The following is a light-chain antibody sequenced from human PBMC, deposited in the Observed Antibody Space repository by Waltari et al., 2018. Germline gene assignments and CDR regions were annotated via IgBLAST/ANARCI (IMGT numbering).Light chain of an antibody. V-gene: IGLV3-16*01. CDR3: LSPDSGGTYWV. CDR2: KGI. J-gene: IGLJ3*02. CDR1: ALSPKY. Sequence: SPELTQPPSVSVSLGQMPRISRSGAALSPKYGTWYQQKPGQSPVLIIYKGIERPSGTPERFSGSSSGTLVTLTISGVQAEDEADYYCLSPDSGGTYWVFGGGTKLTVL.